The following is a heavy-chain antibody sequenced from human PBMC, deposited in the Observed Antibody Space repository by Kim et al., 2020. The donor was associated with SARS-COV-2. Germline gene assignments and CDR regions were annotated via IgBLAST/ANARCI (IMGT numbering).Heavy chain of an antibody. CDR3: ARGDDELNYQNGVDV. J-gene: IGHJ6*02. V-gene: IGHV1-69*05. Sequence: SVKVSCKVSGGGFSNYVISWVRQATGQGLEWMGGTIPIIGKAGYAQKFQGRVTINTDESTKTTFMEVSSLRSEDTATYYCARGDDELNYQNGVDVWGQGTTVTVSS. CDR1: GGGFSNYV. CDR2: TIPIIGKA. D-gene: IGHD1-7*01.